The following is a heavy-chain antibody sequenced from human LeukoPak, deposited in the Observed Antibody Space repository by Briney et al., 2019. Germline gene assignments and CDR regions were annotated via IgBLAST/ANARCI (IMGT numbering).Heavy chain of an antibody. CDR3: ARDLENTVTNVGNNWFDP. CDR1: GYTFTCYY. Sequence: ASVKVSCKASGYTFTCYYMHWVRQAPGQGLEWMGRINPNSGGTNYAQKFQGRVTMTTDTSTSTAYMELRSLRSDDTAVYYCARDLENTVTNVGNNWFDPWGQGTLVTVSS. CDR2: INPNSGGT. D-gene: IGHD4-17*01. J-gene: IGHJ5*02. V-gene: IGHV1-2*06.